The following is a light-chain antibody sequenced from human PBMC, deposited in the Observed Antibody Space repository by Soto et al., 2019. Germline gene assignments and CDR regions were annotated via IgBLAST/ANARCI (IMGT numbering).Light chain of an antibody. V-gene: IGLV2-14*03. Sequence: QSALTQPASVSGSPGQSITISCTGTRSDVGGYNYVSWYQQYPGKVPKLMIYDVSNRPSGVSNRFSGSKSGNTASLTISGLQAEDEADYYCSSYTSSSTVVFGGGTKRPS. CDR2: DVS. CDR3: SSYTSSSTVV. CDR1: RSDVGGYNY. J-gene: IGLJ2*01.